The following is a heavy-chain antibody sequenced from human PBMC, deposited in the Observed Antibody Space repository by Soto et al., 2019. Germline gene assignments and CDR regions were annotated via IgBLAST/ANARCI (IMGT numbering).Heavy chain of an antibody. V-gene: IGHV3-74*01. CDR1: GFTFSTSW. CDR3: TRAGSYSFDY. J-gene: IGHJ4*02. Sequence: EVQLVESGGDLIQPGGSLRISCAASGFTFSTSWMPWVRETAGEGLAWVSRINSDGTTINYADSVKGRFTISRDNAKNTLYRQMNCVRADDTAVYYWTRAGSYSFDYWGQGTLVTVSS. CDR2: INSDGTTI. D-gene: IGHD1-26*01.